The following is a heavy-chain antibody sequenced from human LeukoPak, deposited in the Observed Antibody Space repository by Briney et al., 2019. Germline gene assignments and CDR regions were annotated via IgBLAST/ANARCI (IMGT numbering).Heavy chain of an antibody. J-gene: IGHJ4*02. CDR2: INPNSGGT. Sequence: GASVKVSCKASGYSFNDKYLHWVRQAPGQGLEWMGSINPNSGGTNYAQKFQGRVTMTRDTSISTAYMELSRLRSDDTAVYYCARGGGSRAGDYWGQGTLVTVSS. CDR1: GYSFNDKY. V-gene: IGHV1-2*02. D-gene: IGHD2-15*01. CDR3: ARGGGSRAGDY.